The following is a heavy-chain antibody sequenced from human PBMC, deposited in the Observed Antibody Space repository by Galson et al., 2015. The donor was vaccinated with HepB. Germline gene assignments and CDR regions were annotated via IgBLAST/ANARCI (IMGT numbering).Heavy chain of an antibody. D-gene: IGHD6-13*01. CDR2: IFSNDEK. J-gene: IGHJ3*02. V-gene: IGHV2-26*01. CDR1: GFSLSNARMG. CDR3: ARIRSSSWYLAAFDI. Sequence: PALVKPTQTLTLTCTVSGFSLSNARMGVSWIRQPPGKALEWLAHIFSNDEKSYSTSLKSRLTISKDTSKSQVVLTMTNMDPVDTATYYCARIRSSSWYLAAFDIWGQGTMVTVSS.